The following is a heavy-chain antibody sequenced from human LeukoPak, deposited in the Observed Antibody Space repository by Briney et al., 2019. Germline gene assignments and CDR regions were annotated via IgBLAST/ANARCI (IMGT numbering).Heavy chain of an antibody. V-gene: IGHV3-23*01. CDR3: AKDMSSSSSWYGVFEF. CDR1: GFTFNNYD. CDR2: ISGSGANT. D-gene: IGHD6-13*01. J-gene: IGHJ4*02. Sequence: GGSPRLSCGASGFTFNNYDMNWVRQAPGKGLEWVSSISGSGANTYHADSVKGRFTISRGNSKDTLYLQMNSLRAEDTAVYYCAKDMSSSSSWYGVFEFWGQGTLVTVSS.